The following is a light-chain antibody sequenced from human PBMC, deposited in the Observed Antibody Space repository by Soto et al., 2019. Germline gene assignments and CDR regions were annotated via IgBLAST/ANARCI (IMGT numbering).Light chain of an antibody. J-gene: IGKJ1*01. CDR3: QLHTTYPRP. Sequence: DIQMTQSPSAMSAAVGDRVTITCRASQDIGYHLGWFQQKPGKAPKRLIYSASSLDSGVPSRFIANGSGTEFTFTISSLQPEDFATYYCQLHTTYPRPFGQGTKVEVK. V-gene: IGKV1-17*03. CDR1: QDIGYH. CDR2: SAS.